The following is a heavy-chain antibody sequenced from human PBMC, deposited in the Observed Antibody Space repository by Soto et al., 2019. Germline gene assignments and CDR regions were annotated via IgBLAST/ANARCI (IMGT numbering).Heavy chain of an antibody. CDR2: ISGSGGST. CDR3: AKDQSRPLVFVFDP. CDR1: GFTFSSYA. J-gene: IGHJ5*02. D-gene: IGHD3-3*01. Sequence: GGSLRLSCAASGFTFSSYAMSWVRQAPGKGLEWVSAISGSGGSTYFVDSVKGRFTISRDNSKNTLYLQMNSLRAEDTAVYYCAKDQSRPLVFVFDPWGQGTLVTVSS. V-gene: IGHV3-23*01.